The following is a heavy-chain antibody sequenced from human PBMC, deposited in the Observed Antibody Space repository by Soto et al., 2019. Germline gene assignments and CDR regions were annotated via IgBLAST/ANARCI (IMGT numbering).Heavy chain of an antibody. J-gene: IGHJ4*02. V-gene: IGHV3-9*01. D-gene: IGHD3-10*01. CDR2: ISWNSVSI. CDR3: AKDTDGSGTY. Sequence: EVQLVESGGGLVQPGRSLRLSCAASGFTFDDYAMHWVRQAPGKGLEWVSGISWNSVSIGYADSVKGRFTISRDNAKNSLYLQMNSLRAEDTALYYCAKDTDGSGTYWGQGTLVTVSS. CDR1: GFTFDDYA.